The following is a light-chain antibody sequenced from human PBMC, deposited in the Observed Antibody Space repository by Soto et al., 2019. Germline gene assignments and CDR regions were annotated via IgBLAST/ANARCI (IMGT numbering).Light chain of an antibody. CDR2: EAT. CDR1: SSDIGGYNL. V-gene: IGLV2-23*02. Sequence: QSALTQPASVSGSPGQSITISCTGTSSDIGGYNLVSWYQHHPGKAPKLLIYEATKRPSGVSDRFSGSRSGNTASLTISPLQSEDEADYFCYSFAGSATFVFGGGTKVTVL. CDR3: YSFAGSATFV. J-gene: IGLJ2*01.